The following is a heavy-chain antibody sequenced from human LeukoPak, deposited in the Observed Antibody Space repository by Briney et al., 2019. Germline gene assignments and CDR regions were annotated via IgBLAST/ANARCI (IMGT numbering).Heavy chain of an antibody. CDR3: ARALSISRSDAFDI. CDR2: IIPIFGTA. V-gene: IGHV1-69*05. CDR1: GGTFSSYA. J-gene: IGHJ3*02. D-gene: IGHD3-3*01. Sequence: SVKVSCKASGGTFSSYAISWVRQAPGQGLEWMGGIIPIFGTANYAQKFQGRVTINTDEPTSTAYMELSSLRSEDTAVYYCARALSISRSDAFDIWGQGTMVTVSS.